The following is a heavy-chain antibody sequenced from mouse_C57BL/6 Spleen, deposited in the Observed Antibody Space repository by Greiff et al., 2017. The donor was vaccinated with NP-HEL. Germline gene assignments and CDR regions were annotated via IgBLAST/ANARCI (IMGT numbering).Heavy chain of an antibody. CDR3: ARKKDYYDYDGKHYFDY. D-gene: IGHD2-4*01. V-gene: IGHV3-6*01. CDR1: GYSITSGYY. Sequence: DVQLQESGPGLVKPSQSLSLTCSVTGYSITSGYYWNWIRQFPGNKLEWMGYISYDGSNNYNPSLKNRISITRDTSKNQFFLKLNSVTTEDTATYYCARKKDYYDYDGKHYFDYWGQGTTLTVSS. CDR2: ISYDGSN. J-gene: IGHJ2*01.